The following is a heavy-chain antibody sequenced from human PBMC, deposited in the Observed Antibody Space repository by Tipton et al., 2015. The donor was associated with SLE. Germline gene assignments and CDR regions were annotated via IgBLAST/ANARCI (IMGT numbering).Heavy chain of an antibody. CDR3: AKDRWAVSAQYYFDY. J-gene: IGHJ4*02. CDR1: GFTFSSHG. Sequence: SLRLSCAASGFTFSSHGMHWVRQAPGKGLEWVACIWYDGSNKYYTDSVKGRFTISRDNPKNTLFLQMNSLRDEDTAVYYCAKDRWAVSAQYYFDYWGQGTLVIVAS. CDR2: IWYDGSNK. D-gene: IGHD4-23*01. V-gene: IGHV3-30*02.